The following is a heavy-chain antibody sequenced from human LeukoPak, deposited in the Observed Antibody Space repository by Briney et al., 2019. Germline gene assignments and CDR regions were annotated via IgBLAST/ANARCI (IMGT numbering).Heavy chain of an antibody. J-gene: IGHJ4*02. V-gene: IGHV3-9*01. D-gene: IGHD5-12*01. CDR1: GFIFDDYA. CDR2: INWNSGII. Sequence: GGSLRLSCAASGFIFDDYAMHWVRQVPGKGLEWVSGINWNSGIIGYADSVKGRFTISRDNAKNSLFLQMNSLRAEDTALYYCAKVGWLTYWGQGTLVTVSS. CDR3: AKVGWLTY.